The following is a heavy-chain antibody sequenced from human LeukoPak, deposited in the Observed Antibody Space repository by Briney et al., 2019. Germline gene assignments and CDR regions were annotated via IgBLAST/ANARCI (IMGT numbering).Heavy chain of an antibody. CDR2: FIPIFGTA. CDR3: ARLGPYYDSSGYGEYNWFDP. J-gene: IGHJ5*02. Sequence: ASVKVSCKASGGTFSSYAISWVRQAPGQGLEWMGEFIPIFGTANYAQKFQGRVTITADESTSTAYMELNSLRSEDTAVYYCARLGPYYDSSGYGEYNWFDPWGQGTLVTVSS. D-gene: IGHD3-22*01. CDR1: GGTFSSYA. V-gene: IGHV1-69*13.